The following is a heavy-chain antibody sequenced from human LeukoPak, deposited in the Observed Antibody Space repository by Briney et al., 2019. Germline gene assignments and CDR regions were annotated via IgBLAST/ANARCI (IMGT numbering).Heavy chain of an antibody. Sequence: GGSLRLSCAASGFTVSSNYMSWVRQAPGKGLEWVSAISGSGGSTHYADSVKGRFTISRDNSKNTLYLQMNSLRAEDTAVYYCAKGPGIAAAGTDYWGQGTLVTVSS. CDR2: ISGSGGST. V-gene: IGHV3-23*01. J-gene: IGHJ4*02. CDR3: AKGPGIAAAGTDY. D-gene: IGHD6-13*01. CDR1: GFTVSSNY.